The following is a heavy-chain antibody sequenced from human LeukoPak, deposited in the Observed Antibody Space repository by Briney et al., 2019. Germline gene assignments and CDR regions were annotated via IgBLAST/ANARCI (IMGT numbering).Heavy chain of an antibody. V-gene: IGHV4-59*08. CDR3: ARVGATAGDY. D-gene: IGHD1-26*01. CDR1: GGSISPDS. CDR2: IYYSGST. J-gene: IGHJ4*02. Sequence: SETLSLTCTVSGGSISPDSWSWIRKPPGKGMEWNGYIYYSGSTNYNPSLKSRVTISVETSKNQFSLKLSSVTAADTAVYYCARVGATAGDYWGQGTLVTVSS.